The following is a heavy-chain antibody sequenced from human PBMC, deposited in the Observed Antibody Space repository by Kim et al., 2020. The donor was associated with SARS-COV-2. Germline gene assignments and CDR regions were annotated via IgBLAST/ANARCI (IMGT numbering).Heavy chain of an antibody. CDR1: GFTVSSNY. D-gene: IGHD3-16*01. V-gene: IGHV3-53*01. CDR2: IYSGGST. CDR3: AREVYFVEGPLGGYGMDV. J-gene: IGHJ6*02. Sequence: GGSLRLSCAASGFTVSSNYMSWVRQAPGKGLEWVSVIYSGGSTYYADSVKGRFTISRDNSKNTLYLQMNSLRAEDTAVYYCAREVYFVEGPLGGYGMDVWGQGTTVTVSS.